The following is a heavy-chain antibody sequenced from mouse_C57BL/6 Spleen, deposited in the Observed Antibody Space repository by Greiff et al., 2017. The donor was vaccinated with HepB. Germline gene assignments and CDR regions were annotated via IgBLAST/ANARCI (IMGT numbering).Heavy chain of an antibody. J-gene: IGHJ2*01. Sequence: QVQLQQPGAELVKPGASVKLSCKASGYTFTSYWMQWVKQRPGQGLEWIGEIDPSDSYTNYNQKFKGKATLPVDTSSSTAYMQLSSLTSEDSAVYYCGLGATDYWGQGTTLTVSS. D-gene: IGHD3-1*01. CDR2: IDPSDSYT. V-gene: IGHV1-50*01. CDR1: GYTFTSYW. CDR3: GLGATDY.